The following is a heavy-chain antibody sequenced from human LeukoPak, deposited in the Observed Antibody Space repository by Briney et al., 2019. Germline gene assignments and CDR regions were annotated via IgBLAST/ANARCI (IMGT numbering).Heavy chain of an antibody. CDR2: IYHSGST. Sequence: ETLYPTFSVSGYSTTSGYYWVWIRQPPGKGLEWIGSIYHSGSTEYNPTLKRRVIISVDTSKNQFSLNLSSVTAADTAVYYCARDGRIGGIDYWGQGTLVTVSS. D-gene: IGHD1-1*01. V-gene: IGHV4-38-2*02. CDR1: GYSTTSGYY. J-gene: IGHJ4*02. CDR3: ARDGRIGGIDY.